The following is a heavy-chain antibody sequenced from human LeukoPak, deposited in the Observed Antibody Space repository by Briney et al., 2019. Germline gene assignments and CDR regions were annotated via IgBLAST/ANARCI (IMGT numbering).Heavy chain of an antibody. Sequence: SVKVSCKASGGTFSSYAISWVRQAPGQGLEWMGGIIPIFGTANYAQRFQGRVTITADESTSTAYMELSSLRSEDTAIYYCAREDYYDSGSSDYWGQGTLVTVSS. J-gene: IGHJ4*02. CDR2: IIPIFGTA. CDR1: GGTFSSYA. V-gene: IGHV1-69*13. CDR3: AREDYYDSGSSDY. D-gene: IGHD3-22*01.